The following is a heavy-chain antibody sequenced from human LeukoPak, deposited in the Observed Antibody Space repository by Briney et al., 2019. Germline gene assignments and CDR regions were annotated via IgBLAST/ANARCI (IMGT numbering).Heavy chain of an antibody. CDR3: AKGPRVRLYSSYYYMDV. Sequence: GGSLRLSCAASAFTFDDYAMHWVRQAPGKGLEWVSLISWDGGSTYYADSVKGRFTISRDNSKNSLYLQMNSLRTEDTALYYCAKGPRVRLYSSYYYMDVWGKGTTVTVSS. D-gene: IGHD2-21*01. J-gene: IGHJ6*03. CDR1: AFTFDDYA. V-gene: IGHV3-43*01. CDR2: ISWDGGST.